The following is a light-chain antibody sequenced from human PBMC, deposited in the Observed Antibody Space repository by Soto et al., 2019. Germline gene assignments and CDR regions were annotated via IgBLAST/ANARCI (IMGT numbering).Light chain of an antibody. CDR2: KAS. V-gene: IGKV1-5*03. Sequence: DIPMTQSPSTLSASVGDRVTITCRASQSLSTWLAWYQQKPGKAPKLLIYKASSLESGVPSRFSGSGSGTEFTLTISSLHPDDFATYYCQQYKSLYSFGQGNNLEIK. CDR1: QSLSTW. CDR3: QQYKSLYS. J-gene: IGKJ2*03.